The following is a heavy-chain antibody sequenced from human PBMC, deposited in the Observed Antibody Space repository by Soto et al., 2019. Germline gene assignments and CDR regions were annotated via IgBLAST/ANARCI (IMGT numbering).Heavy chain of an antibody. CDR1: GFTFSSYS. CDR3: ARDKVVRAGAFDI. Sequence: GGSLRLSCAASGFTFSSYSMNWVRQAPGKGLEWVSSISSSSSYIYYEDSVKGRFTISSDNAKNSLYLQMNSLRAEDTAVYSCARDKVVRAGAFDIWGQGTMVTVSS. J-gene: IGHJ3*02. CDR2: ISSSSSYI. V-gene: IGHV3-21*01.